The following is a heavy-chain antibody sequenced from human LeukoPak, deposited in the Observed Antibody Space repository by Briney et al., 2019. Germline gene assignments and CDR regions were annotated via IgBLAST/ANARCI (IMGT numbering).Heavy chain of an antibody. CDR3: AKSIRGVVITTNDAFDI. CDR1: GFTFSNYA. Sequence: PGGSLRLSCAASGFTFSNYAMTWVRQAPEKGLKWVSSISDSGGGTHYEDSVKGRFTISRDNSKNTLYLQMNSLRAEDTAVYYCAKSIRGVVITTNDAFDIWGQGTMVTVSS. D-gene: IGHD3-22*01. V-gene: IGHV3-23*01. J-gene: IGHJ3*02. CDR2: ISDSGGGT.